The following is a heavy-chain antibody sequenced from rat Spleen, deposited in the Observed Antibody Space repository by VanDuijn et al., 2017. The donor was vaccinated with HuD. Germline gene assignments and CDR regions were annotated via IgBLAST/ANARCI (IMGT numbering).Heavy chain of an antibody. CDR2: ISYEGSNT. Sequence: EVQLVESGGGLVQPGRSLKLSCAASGFTFSDYYMAWVRQAPTKGLEWVATISYEGSNTYYRDSVKGRFTISRDNAKSTLYLQMDSLRSEDTATYYCARKVATDWGQGVMVTVSS. V-gene: IGHV5-29*01. D-gene: IGHD1-3*01. CDR3: ARKVATD. CDR1: GFTFSDYY. J-gene: IGHJ2*01.